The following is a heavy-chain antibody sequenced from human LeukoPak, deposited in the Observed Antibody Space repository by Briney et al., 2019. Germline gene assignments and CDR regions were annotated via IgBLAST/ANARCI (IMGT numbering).Heavy chain of an antibody. CDR1: GGSSNSYY. CDR2: IYYSGTT. CDR3: ARVVPGDLGYYYYGMDV. D-gene: IGHD2-2*01. J-gene: IGHJ6*04. V-gene: IGHV4-59*01. Sequence: SETLSLTCTVSGGSSNSYYWIWIRQPPGKGREWSVHIYYSGTTKYNTSLKSRVTISVDTSKNKFSLELSSVTAADTAVYYCARVVPGDLGYYYYGMDVWGKGTTVTVSS.